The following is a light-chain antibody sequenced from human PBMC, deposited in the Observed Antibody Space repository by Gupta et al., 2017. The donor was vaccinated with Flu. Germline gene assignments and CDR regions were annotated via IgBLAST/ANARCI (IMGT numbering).Light chain of an antibody. Sequence: QSVLTQPPSVSAAPGQKVTISCSGGSSIFGSNFVSWYQQLPGTAPKLLIYENNKRPSGIPDRFSGSKSGTSATLDITGLQTGDEADYYCGTWDSTLSAGGLFSGGTKLTVL. CDR2: ENN. V-gene: IGLV1-51*01. J-gene: IGLJ3*02. CDR3: GTWDSTLSAGGL. CDR1: SSIFGSNF.